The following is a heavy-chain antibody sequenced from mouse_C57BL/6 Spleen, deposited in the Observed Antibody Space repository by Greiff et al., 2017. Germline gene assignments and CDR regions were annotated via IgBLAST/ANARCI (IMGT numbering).Heavy chain of an antibody. Sequence: EVMLVESGPGLVKPSQSLSLTCSATGFSITSDYRNWIRKLPGNKLEYMGYISYSGSTYYTPSLKSRISITRDTSKNQYYLQLNSVTTEDTATYYCARYTGTGYFDYWGQGTTLTVSS. CDR2: ISYSGST. V-gene: IGHV3-8*01. J-gene: IGHJ2*01. CDR3: ARYTGTGYFDY. CDR1: GFSITSDY. D-gene: IGHD4-1*01.